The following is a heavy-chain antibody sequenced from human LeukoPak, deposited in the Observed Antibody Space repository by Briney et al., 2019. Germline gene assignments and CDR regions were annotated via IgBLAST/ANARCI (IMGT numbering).Heavy chain of an antibody. CDR3: ARGPGSGHYFDY. D-gene: IGHD2-15*01. V-gene: IGHV3-33*01. J-gene: IGHJ4*02. CDR1: GFTFSSYG. CDR2: IWYDGSNK. Sequence: GGSLRLSCAASGFTFSSYGMHWVRQAPGKGLEWVAVIWYDGSNKYYADSVKGRFTISRDNAENSLYLQMNSLRAEDTAVYYCARGPGSGHYFDYWGQGTLVTVSS.